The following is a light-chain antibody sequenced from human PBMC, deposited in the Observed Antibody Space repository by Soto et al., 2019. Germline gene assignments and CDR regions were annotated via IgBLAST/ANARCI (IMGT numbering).Light chain of an antibody. V-gene: IGLV2-8*01. CDR3: FSYAGNSVYV. CDR2: EGT. J-gene: IGLJ1*01. Sequence: QSALTQPPSASGSPGQSVTISCTGTSSDVGGYDYVSWFQQLPGKVPKLMIYEGTKRPSGVSDRFSGSKSGNTASLTISGLQAEDEADYYCFSYAGNSVYVFGTGTKVTVL. CDR1: SSDVGGYDY.